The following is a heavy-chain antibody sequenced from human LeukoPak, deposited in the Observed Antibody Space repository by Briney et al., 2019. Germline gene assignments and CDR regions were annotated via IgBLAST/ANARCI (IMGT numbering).Heavy chain of an antibody. CDR3: ARGSPWQYILTGYDYFDY. J-gene: IGHJ4*02. D-gene: IGHD3-9*01. Sequence: LRLSCAASGFTFSSYSMNWVRQHPGKGLEWIGYIYFSGSTYYNPSLKSRVTISVDTSKNQFSLKLSSVTAADTAVYYCARGSPWQYILTGYDYFDYWGQGTLVTVSS. CDR1: GFTFSSYS. CDR2: IYFSGST. V-gene: IGHV4-31*02.